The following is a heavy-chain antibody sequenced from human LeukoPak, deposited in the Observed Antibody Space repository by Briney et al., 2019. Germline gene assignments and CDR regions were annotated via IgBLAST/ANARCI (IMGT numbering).Heavy chain of an antibody. J-gene: IGHJ4*02. CDR1: GFTFSNYA. Sequence: PGGSLRLSCTASGFTFSNYAMNWVRQAPGKGLEWVSAISGGGGTYYADSVKGRFTISRDNSKNTLYLQMNSLRAEDTAVYYCAKTVRYSGYDYLDYWGQGTLVTVSS. D-gene: IGHD5-12*01. CDR2: ISGGGGT. CDR3: AKTVRYSGYDYLDY. V-gene: IGHV3-23*01.